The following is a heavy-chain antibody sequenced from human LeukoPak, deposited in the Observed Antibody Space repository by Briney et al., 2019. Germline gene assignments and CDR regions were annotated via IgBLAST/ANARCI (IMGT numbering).Heavy chain of an antibody. CDR3: ATASITMIVVDKLNWFDP. J-gene: IGHJ5*02. CDR2: FDPEDGET. CDR1: GYTLTELS. V-gene: IGHV1-24*01. D-gene: IGHD3-22*01. Sequence: ASVKVSCKVSGYTLTELSMHWVRQAPGKGLEWMGGFDPEDGETIYAQKFQGRVTMTEDTSTDTAYMELSSLRSEDTAVYYCATASITMIVVDKLNWFDPWGQGTLVTVSS.